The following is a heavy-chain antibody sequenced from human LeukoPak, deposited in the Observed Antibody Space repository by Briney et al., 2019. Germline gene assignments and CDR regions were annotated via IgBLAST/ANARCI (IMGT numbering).Heavy chain of an antibody. Sequence: PSETLSLTCTVSGGSISTYYWAWIRQPPGKALEWIGYIYTSGNTHYNPSLKSRVTISVDTSKSHLSLKMNSVIAADTAVYFCARVSGSGWYYFDTWGQGTLVSVSS. CDR1: GGSISTYY. V-gene: IGHV4-4*08. CDR2: IYTSGNT. CDR3: ARVSGSGWYYFDT. D-gene: IGHD6-19*01. J-gene: IGHJ4*02.